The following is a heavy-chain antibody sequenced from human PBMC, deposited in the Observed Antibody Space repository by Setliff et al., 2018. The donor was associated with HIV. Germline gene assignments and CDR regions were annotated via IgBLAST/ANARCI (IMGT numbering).Heavy chain of an antibody. V-gene: IGHV3-33*08. CDR1: GFSIENFD. CDR2: LWRDEVGE. J-gene: IGHJ1*01. CDR3: GNKGGQV. D-gene: IGHD3-16*01. Sequence: GSLRLSCTVVGFSIENFDMHWVRQAPGKGLEWVSLLWRDEVGEYYADSVKGRFSISRDRSRNMVSLQMNSLRVEDTAIYYCGNKGGQVWGPGTLVTVSS.